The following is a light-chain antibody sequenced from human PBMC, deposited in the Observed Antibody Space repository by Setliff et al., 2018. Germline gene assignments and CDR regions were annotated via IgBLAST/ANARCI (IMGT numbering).Light chain of an antibody. Sequence: DIQMTQSPSSLSASVGDRVTITCRASQNINTFLNWYQQKPGKAPNLLIYEASNLQNGVPSRFSGSGSGTDFTLTISSLQYEDFATYYCQQSYSMVTVGQGTKVDIK. J-gene: IGKJ1*01. V-gene: IGKV1-39*01. CDR1: QNINTF. CDR3: QQSYSMVT. CDR2: EAS.